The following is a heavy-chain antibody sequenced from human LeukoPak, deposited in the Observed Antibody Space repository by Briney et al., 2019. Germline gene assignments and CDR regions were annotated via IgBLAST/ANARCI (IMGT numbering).Heavy chain of an antibody. D-gene: IGHD1-26*01. V-gene: IGHV4-39*01. CDR1: GGSISSSSYY. J-gene: IGHJ4*02. CDR2: IYYSGST. Sequence: PSETLSLTCTVSGGSISSSSYYWGWIRQPPGKGLEWIGSIYYSGSTYYNPSLKSRVTISVDTSKNQFSLKLSSVTAADTAVYYCARGRGPAVGATRYFDYWGQGTLVTVSS. CDR3: ARGRGPAVGATRYFDY.